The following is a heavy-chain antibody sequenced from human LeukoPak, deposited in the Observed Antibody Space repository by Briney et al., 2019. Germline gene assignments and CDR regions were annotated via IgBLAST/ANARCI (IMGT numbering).Heavy chain of an antibody. Sequence: SETLSLTCTVSGGSISSYYWSWIRQPPGKGLEWIGYIYCSGSTNYNPSLKSRVTMSVDTSKNQFSLKLSSVTAADTAVYYCARLGSSGYDQNWFDPWGQGTLVTVSS. CDR2: IYCSGST. D-gene: IGHD5-12*01. J-gene: IGHJ5*02. CDR1: GGSISSYY. V-gene: IGHV4-59*01. CDR3: ARLGSSGYDQNWFDP.